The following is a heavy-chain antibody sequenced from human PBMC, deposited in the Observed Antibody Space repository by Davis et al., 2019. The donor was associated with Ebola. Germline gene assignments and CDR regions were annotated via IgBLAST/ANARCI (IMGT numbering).Heavy chain of an antibody. J-gene: IGHJ2*01. V-gene: IGHV4-39*01. D-gene: IGHD3-22*01. CDR3: ARLNTYYYDSSGYHTYWYFDL. CDR2: IYYSGST. Sequence: MPSETLSLTCTVSGGSSSSSNYYWGWIRQPPGKGLEWIGNIYYSGSTYYNPSPKSRVTISVDTSKNQFSLKLSSVTAADTAVYYCARLNTYYYDSSGYHTYWYFDLWGRGTLVTVSS. CDR1: GGSSSSSNYY.